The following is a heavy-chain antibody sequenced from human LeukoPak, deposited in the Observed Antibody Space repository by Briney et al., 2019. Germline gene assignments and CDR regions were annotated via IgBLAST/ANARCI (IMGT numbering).Heavy chain of an antibody. V-gene: IGHV4-34*01. CDR2: INHSGRT. J-gene: IGHJ4*02. CDR3: AKYGPGSGSYSTSWYFHQ. CDR1: GGSFSDYY. Sequence: PSETLSLTCAVYGGSFSDYYWTWIRQSPGKGLEWIGEINHSGRTNYNPSLESRVTISLDTSKNQFSLKPNSVTGADTAVYYCAKYGPGSGSYSTSWYFHQWGQGTLVTVSS. D-gene: IGHD1-26*01.